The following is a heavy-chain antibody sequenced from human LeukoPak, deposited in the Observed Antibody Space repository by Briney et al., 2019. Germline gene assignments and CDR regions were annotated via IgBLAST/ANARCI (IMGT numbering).Heavy chain of an antibody. Sequence: GGSLRLSCAASGFTFSNFWMSWVRQAPGKGLEWVANLKHDGSAKYYLDSVKGRFTLSRDNAKNSLYLQMNSLRAEDTALYYCARGGVRGVLLLVDYWGQGTLVTVSS. CDR1: GFTFSNFW. V-gene: IGHV3-7*01. D-gene: IGHD3-10*01. CDR2: LKHDGSAK. J-gene: IGHJ4*02. CDR3: ARGGVRGVLLLVDY.